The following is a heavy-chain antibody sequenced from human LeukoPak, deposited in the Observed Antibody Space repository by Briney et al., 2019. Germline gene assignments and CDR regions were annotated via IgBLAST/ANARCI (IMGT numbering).Heavy chain of an antibody. CDR3: ASARLNYYYYYMDV. CDR2: IYTSGST. CDR1: GGSISSYY. J-gene: IGHJ6*03. V-gene: IGHV4-4*07. Sequence: PSETLSLTCTVSGGSISSYYWSWIRQPAGKGLEWIGRIYTSGSTNYNPSLKSRVTMSVDTSKNQSSLKLSSVTAADTAVYYCASARLNYYYYYMDVWGKGTTVTISS.